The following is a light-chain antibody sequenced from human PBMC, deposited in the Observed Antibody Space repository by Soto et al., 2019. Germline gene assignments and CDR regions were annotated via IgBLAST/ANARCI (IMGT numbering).Light chain of an antibody. J-gene: IGKJ4*01. V-gene: IGKV3-11*01. CDR1: QSINTY. CDR2: DAS. Sequence: VVLTQSPATLSLSPGERATLSCRASQSINTYLAWYQQKPGQPLRLLICDASRRATGIPARFSGSGSGTDFTLTISSLEPEDFAVYYCQQRSKWPPPFGGGTKVEI. CDR3: QQRSKWPPP.